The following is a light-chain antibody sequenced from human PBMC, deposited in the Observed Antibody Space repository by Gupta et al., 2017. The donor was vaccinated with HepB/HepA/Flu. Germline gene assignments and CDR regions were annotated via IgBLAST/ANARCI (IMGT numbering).Light chain of an antibody. CDR3: QQNKNWPLIA. CDR1: QSVSSN. J-gene: IGKJ4*01. Sequence: EIVMTQSPATLSVSPGERATLSCRASQSVSSNLAWYKHKPGQAPRLLIFGASTRATGIPARFSGSGYGKEYTLTISRRQSEDFGVYYSQQNKNWPLIAFGGGTKVEIK. CDR2: GAS. V-gene: IGKV3-15*01.